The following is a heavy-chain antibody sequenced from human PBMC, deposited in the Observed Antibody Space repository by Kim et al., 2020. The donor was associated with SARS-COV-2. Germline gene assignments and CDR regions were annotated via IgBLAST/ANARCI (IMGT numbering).Heavy chain of an antibody. V-gene: IGHV4-4*02. J-gene: IGHJ6*02. D-gene: IGHD5-18*01. CDR2: IYHSGST. Sequence: SETLSLTCAVSGGSISSSNWWSWVRQPPGKGLEWIGEIYHSGSTNYNPSLKSRVTISVDKSKNQFSLKLSSVTAADTAVYYCARDSPYSYGYFPSDGMDVWGQGTTVTVSS. CDR1: GGSISSSNW. CDR3: ARDSPYSYGYFPSDGMDV.